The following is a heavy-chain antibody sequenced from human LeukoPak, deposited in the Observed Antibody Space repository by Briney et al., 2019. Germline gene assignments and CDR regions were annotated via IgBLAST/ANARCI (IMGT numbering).Heavy chain of an antibody. CDR2: ISSGGSTI. V-gene: IGHV3-11*01. J-gene: IGHJ6*02. D-gene: IGHD3-3*01. CDR1: GFTFSDYY. Sequence: GGSLRLSCAASGFTFSDYYMSWIRQAPGKGLEWVSYISSGGSTIYYADSVKGRFTISRDNAKNSLYLQMNSLRAEDTAVYYCARGPRRVRFLEWLSKGRDYYYGMDVWGQGTTVTVSS. CDR3: ARGPRRVRFLEWLSKGRDYYYGMDV.